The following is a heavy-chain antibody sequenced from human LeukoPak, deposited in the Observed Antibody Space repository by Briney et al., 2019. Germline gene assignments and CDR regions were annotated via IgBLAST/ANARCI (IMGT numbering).Heavy chain of an antibody. CDR2: INPSGGST. V-gene: IGHV1-46*01. CDR1: GYTFTGYY. CDR3: AAGGAADTDAFDI. D-gene: IGHD6-13*01. J-gene: IGHJ3*02. Sequence: ASVKVSCKASGYTFTGYYMHWVRQAPGQGLEWMGIINPSGGSTSYAQKFQGRVTMTRDMSTSTVYMELSSLRSDDTAVYYCAAGGAADTDAFDIWGQGTMVTVSS.